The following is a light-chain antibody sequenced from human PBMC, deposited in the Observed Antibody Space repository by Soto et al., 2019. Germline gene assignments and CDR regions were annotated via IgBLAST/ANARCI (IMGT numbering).Light chain of an antibody. CDR1: QSVRGN. V-gene: IGKV3-15*01. Sequence: EIVMTQSPATLSVSPGERATLSCRASQSVRGNLAWYQQKPGQAPRLLIYGASTRATGIPARFSGSGSGTEFTLTISSLQSEDFAVYYCQQYNNWPPNFGQGTRLEIK. CDR2: GAS. J-gene: IGKJ5*01. CDR3: QQYNNWPPN.